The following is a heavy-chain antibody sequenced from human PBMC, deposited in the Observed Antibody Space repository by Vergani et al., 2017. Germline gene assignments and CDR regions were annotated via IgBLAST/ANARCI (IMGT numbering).Heavy chain of an antibody. CDR3: ARDRVDIVATTTYYYYYYGMDV. CDR1: GFTFSSYA. D-gene: IGHD5-12*01. CDR2: IYSGGST. Sequence: EVQLLESGGGLVQPGGSLRLSCAASGFTFSSYAMSWVRQAPGKGLEWVSAIYSGGSTYYADSVKGRFTISRHNSKNTLYLQMNSLRAEDTAVYYCARDRVDIVATTTYYYYYYGMDVWGQGTTVTVSS. J-gene: IGHJ6*02. V-gene: IGHV3-53*04.